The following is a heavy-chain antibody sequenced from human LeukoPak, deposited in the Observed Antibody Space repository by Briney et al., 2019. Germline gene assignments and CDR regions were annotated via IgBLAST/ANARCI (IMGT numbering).Heavy chain of an antibody. D-gene: IGHD6-19*01. CDR3: AKVAVAAYQDYYYYMDV. V-gene: IGHV3-23*01. J-gene: IGHJ6*03. CDR2: ISGSGGST. CDR1: GFTFSSYA. Sequence: PGGSLRLSWAASGFTFSSYAMSWVRQAPGKGLEWVSAISGSGGSTYYADSVKGRFTISRDNSKNTLYLQMNSLRAEDTAVYYCAKVAVAAYQDYYYYMDVWGKGTTVTVSS.